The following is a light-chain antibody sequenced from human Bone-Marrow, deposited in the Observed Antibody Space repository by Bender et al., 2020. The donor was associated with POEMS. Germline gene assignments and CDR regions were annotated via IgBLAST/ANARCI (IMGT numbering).Light chain of an antibody. Sequence: QSVLTQPPSVSGAPGQRVTISCTGTSSNIGAGYDVHWYRQVPGTAPKLLISLNTKRATGVPDRFSGSKSGTSASLAITGLQAEDEADYYCQSYDSSLSGSVFGGGTKLTVL. CDR2: LNT. CDR3: QSYDSSLSGSV. CDR1: SSNIGAGYD. J-gene: IGLJ2*01. V-gene: IGLV1-40*01.